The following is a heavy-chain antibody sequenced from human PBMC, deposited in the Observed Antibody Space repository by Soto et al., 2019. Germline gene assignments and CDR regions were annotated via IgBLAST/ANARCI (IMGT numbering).Heavy chain of an antibody. Sequence: ASVKVSCKASGGTFSSYGISWVRQAPGQGLQWMGGIIPIFGTTNYAQKFQGRVTITADESTSTVYMELSSLRSEDTAVYYCARVTDSNFLYWGQGALVTVS. CDR1: GGTFSSYG. D-gene: IGHD4-4*01. CDR2: IIPIFGTT. V-gene: IGHV1-69*13. CDR3: ARVTDSNFLY. J-gene: IGHJ4*02.